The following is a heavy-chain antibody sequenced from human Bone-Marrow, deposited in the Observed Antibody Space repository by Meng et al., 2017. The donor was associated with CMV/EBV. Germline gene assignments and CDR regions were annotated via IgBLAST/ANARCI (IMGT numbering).Heavy chain of an antibody. CDR3: VPYSYDQGLFDY. J-gene: IGHJ4*02. D-gene: IGHD3-22*01. V-gene: IGHV1-2*02. Sequence: ASVQVSRKASGFTITDYYFHWVRQDPVLGLEGMGWINPKSGDTKYAQKFQGRVTMTRDTSLSTAYMDLSSLTSDDTALYYCVPYSYDQGLFDYWGQGTLVTVSS. CDR2: INPKSGDT. CDR1: GFTITDYY.